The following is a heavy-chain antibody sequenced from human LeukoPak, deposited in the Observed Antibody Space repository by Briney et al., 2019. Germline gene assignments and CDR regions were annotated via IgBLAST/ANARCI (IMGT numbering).Heavy chain of an antibody. D-gene: IGHD6-19*01. J-gene: IGHJ3*02. Sequence: GASVKVSCKASGYTFTGYYMHWVRQAPGQGLEWMGRINPNSGGTNYAQKFQGRVTMTRDTSISTAYMELSRLRSDDTAVYYCARGYSSGPKRGAFAIWGQGTMVTVSS. CDR1: GYTFTGYY. CDR2: INPNSGGT. V-gene: IGHV1-2*06. CDR3: ARGYSSGPKRGAFAI.